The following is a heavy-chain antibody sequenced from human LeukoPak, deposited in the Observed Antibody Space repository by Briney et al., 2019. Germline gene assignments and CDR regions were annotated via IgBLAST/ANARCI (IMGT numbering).Heavy chain of an antibody. CDR2: IKRDGSEK. CDR3: ARETTVTPVNWFDP. V-gene: IGHV3-7*04. Sequence: PGGSLRLSCAGSGFNFSSYWMRWVRQAPGKGLEWVANIKRDGSEKYYVDSVKGRFTISRDNAKNSLYLQMNSLRAEDTAVYYCARETTVTPVNWFDPWGQGTLVTVSS. CDR1: GFNFSSYW. D-gene: IGHD4-17*01. J-gene: IGHJ5*02.